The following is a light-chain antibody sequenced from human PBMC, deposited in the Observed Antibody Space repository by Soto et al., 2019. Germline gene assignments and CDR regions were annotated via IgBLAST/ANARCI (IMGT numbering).Light chain of an antibody. V-gene: IGKV1-33*01. CDR2: DAS. Sequence: IEMTQSQSSLSASVGDRVTITCQASQDITNYLNWYQQKPGKAPKLLIYDASNLETGVPSRFSGSGSGTDFTFTISSMQPEDIATYYCQQYDNLLITFGQGTRLEIK. CDR1: QDITNY. CDR3: QQYDNLLIT. J-gene: IGKJ5*01.